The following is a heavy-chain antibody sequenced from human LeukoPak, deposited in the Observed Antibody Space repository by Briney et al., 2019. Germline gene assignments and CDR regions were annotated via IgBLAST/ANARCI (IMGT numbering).Heavy chain of an antibody. CDR1: GFTFSNFG. D-gene: IGHD2-15*01. CDR3: ASQGLSGPSGYGY. V-gene: IGHV3-30*02. J-gene: IGHJ4*02. CDR2: VRYDGGIK. Sequence: GGSLRLSCAASGFTFSNFGMHWVRQAPGKGLEWVAYVRYDGGIKHYADSVKGRFTISRDNSKNTLYLQMNSLRPEDTAVYYCASQGLSGPSGYGYWGQGTLVTVSS.